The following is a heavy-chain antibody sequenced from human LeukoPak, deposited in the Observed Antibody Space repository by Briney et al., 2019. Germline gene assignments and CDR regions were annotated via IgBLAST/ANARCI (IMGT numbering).Heavy chain of an antibody. D-gene: IGHD6-13*01. J-gene: IGHJ4*02. Sequence: GGSLRLSCAASGFTFSSYSMNWVRQAPGKGLEWVSSISSSSSYIYYADSVEGRFTISRDNAKNSLYLQMNSLRAEDTAVYYCASTIAAAGNYWGQGTLVTVSS. CDR1: GFTFSSYS. CDR3: ASTIAAAGNY. CDR2: ISSSSSYI. V-gene: IGHV3-21*01.